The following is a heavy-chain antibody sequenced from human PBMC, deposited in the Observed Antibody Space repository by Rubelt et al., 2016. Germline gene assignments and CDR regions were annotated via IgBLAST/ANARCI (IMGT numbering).Heavy chain of an antibody. J-gene: IGHJ4*02. CDR3: ARDDSAIYDSSGYYSAPSYFFDY. V-gene: IGHV4-39*07. D-gene: IGHD3-22*01. Sequence: GPGLVKPSETLSLTCTVSGGSISSSSYYWGWIRQHPGKGLEWIGSIYYSGSTYYNPSLKSRVTISVDKSKNQFSLKLSSVTAADTAVYYFARDDSAIYDSSGYYSAPSYFFDYWGQGTPITVSS. CDR2: IYYSGST. CDR1: GGSISSSSYY.